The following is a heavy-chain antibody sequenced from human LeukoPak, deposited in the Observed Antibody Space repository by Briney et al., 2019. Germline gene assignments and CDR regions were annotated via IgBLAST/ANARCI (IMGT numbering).Heavy chain of an antibody. CDR3: VRDDNPTRNCDFWSGRNWYFDL. CDR2: INQDGSEE. D-gene: IGHD3-3*01. J-gene: IGHJ2*01. Sequence: GGSLRLSCAASGFTITNFWMSWVRHVPGKGLEWVASINQDGSEEIFVDAVKGRFTISRDNATHSLFLQMNSLRVEDTAVYFCVRDDNPTRNCDFWSGRNWYFDLWGRGTLVTVSS. CDR1: GFTITNFW. V-gene: IGHV3-7*01.